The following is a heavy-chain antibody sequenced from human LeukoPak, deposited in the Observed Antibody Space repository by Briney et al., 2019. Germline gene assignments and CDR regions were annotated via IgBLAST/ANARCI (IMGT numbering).Heavy chain of an antibody. V-gene: IGHV3-23*01. D-gene: IGHD5-18*01. CDR1: GFTFSNAW. J-gene: IGHJ4*02. CDR2: ISGSGAST. Sequence: PGGSLRLSCAASGFTFSNAWMSWVRQAPGRGLEWVSGISGSGASTYSANSVKGRFTISRDNSKNTLDLQMNSLRAEDTAIYYCVKDRYSSAYYFENWGQGTLVTVSS. CDR3: VKDRYSSAYYFEN.